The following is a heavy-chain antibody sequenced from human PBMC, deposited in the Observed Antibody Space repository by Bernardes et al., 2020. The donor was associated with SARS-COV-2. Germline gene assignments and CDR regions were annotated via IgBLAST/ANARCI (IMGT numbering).Heavy chain of an antibody. Sequence: GGSLRLSCAASGFTFSSYWMSWVRQAPGKGLEWVANIKQDGSEKYYVDSVKGRFTISRDNAKNSLYLQMNSLRAEDTAVYYCARDSWEVDTPLFYGMDVWGQGTTVTVSS. CDR1: GFTFSSYW. V-gene: IGHV3-7*01. J-gene: IGHJ6*02. D-gene: IGHD1-26*01. CDR3: ARDSWEVDTPLFYGMDV. CDR2: IKQDGSEK.